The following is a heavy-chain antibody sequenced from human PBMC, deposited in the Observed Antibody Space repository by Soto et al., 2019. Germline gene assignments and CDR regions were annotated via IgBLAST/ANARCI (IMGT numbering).Heavy chain of an antibody. CDR1: GFIVSSNY. D-gene: IGHD2-15*01. CDR3: ARSGYCSGGSCYAYFHYGLDV. V-gene: IGHV3-53*01. CDR2: IYSGGST. J-gene: IGHJ6*02. Sequence: SLRLSCAASGFIVSSNYMNWVRQAPGKGLEWVSAIYSGGSTDYADSVKGRFTISRDNSKNTLFLQMNSLRAEDTAVYYCARSGYCSGGSCYAYFHYGLDVWGQGTTVTVSS.